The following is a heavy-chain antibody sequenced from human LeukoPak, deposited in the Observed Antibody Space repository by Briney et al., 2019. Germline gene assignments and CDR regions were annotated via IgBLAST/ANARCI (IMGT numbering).Heavy chain of an antibody. J-gene: IGHJ4*02. CDR3: ARALRSLTGDFDYYFDY. CDR1: GYSFTSYA. Sequence: SVKVSCEASGYSFTSYAISWVRQAPGQGLEWMGGIIPIFGTANYAQKFQGRVTITADESTSTAYMELSSLRSEDTAVYYCARALRSLTGDFDYYFDYWGQGTLVTVSS. CDR2: IIPIFGTA. D-gene: IGHD7-27*01. V-gene: IGHV1-69*13.